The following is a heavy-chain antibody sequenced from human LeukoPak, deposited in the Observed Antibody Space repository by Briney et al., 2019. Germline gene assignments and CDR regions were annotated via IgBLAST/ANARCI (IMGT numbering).Heavy chain of an antibody. V-gene: IGHV3-21*01. J-gene: IGHJ3*02. CDR1: GFTFSSYS. D-gene: IGHD3-16*01. CDR3: ARPTWWGSVEDAFDI. Sequence: GGSLRLSCAASGFTFSSYSMNWVRQAPGKGLEWVSSISSSSDFIYYADSVKGRFTISRDNAKNSLYLQMDNLRAEDTAVYYCARPTWWGSVEDAFDIWGQGTMVTVSS. CDR2: ISSSSDFI.